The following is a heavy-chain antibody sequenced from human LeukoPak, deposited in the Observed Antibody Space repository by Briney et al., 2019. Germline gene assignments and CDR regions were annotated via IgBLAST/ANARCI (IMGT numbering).Heavy chain of an antibody. J-gene: IGHJ5*02. Sequence: GGSLRLSCAASGFTFSSYAMHWVRQAPGKGLEWVSSISSSSSYVYYADSVKGRFTISRDNAKNSLYLQMNSLRAEDTAVYYCARGGTTQIDPWGQGTLVTVSS. CDR2: ISSSSSYV. V-gene: IGHV3-21*01. CDR1: GFTFSSYA. D-gene: IGHD1-26*01. CDR3: ARGGTTQIDP.